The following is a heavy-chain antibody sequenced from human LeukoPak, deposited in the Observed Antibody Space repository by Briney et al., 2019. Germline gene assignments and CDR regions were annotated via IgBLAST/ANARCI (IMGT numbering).Heavy chain of an antibody. Sequence: GGSLRLSCAASGFTVSSNYMSWVRQAPGKGLEWVSVIYSGGSTYYADSVKGRFTISRDNSKNTLYLQMNSLRAEDTAVYYCARDTAPNVWGYYYGMDVWGQGTTVTVSS. CDR1: GFTVSSNY. J-gene: IGHJ6*02. CDR3: ARDTAPNVWGYYYGMDV. CDR2: IYSGGST. V-gene: IGHV3-66*01. D-gene: IGHD3-16*01.